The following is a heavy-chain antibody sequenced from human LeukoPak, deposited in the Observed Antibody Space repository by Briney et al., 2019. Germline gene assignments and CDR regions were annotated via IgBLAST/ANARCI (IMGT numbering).Heavy chain of an antibody. V-gene: IGHV1-18*01. Sequence: ASVKVSCKASGYTFINYDISWVRQAPGHGLERMGWISTYNGNTNYALELQGGVTMTTDRSTSTAYMEVRSLRSDDTAVYYCARDGGPPRTFRYNGLDVWGQGTTVTVSS. CDR2: ISTYNGNT. CDR3: ARDGGPPRTFRYNGLDV. D-gene: IGHD2-21*01. CDR1: GYTFINYD. J-gene: IGHJ6*02.